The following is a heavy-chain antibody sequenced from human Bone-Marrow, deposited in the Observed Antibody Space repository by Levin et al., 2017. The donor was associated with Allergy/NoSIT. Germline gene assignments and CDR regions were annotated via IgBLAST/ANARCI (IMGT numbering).Heavy chain of an antibody. D-gene: IGHD5-12*01. CDR2: IWFDGSRT. Sequence: GESLKISCTASGINLKNNGMHWVRQAPDKGLEWVGVIWFDGSRTYYSDAVNGRFTISRDDSKNTVYLQMNSLRPEDTAVYFCAKEYNDDELQTNDAFDIWGQGTMVIVSS. V-gene: IGHV3-33*03. CDR1: GINLKNNG. CDR3: AKEYNDDELQTNDAFDI. J-gene: IGHJ3*02.